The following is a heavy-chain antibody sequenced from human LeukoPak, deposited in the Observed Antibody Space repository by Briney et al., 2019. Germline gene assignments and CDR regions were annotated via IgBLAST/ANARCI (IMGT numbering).Heavy chain of an antibody. V-gene: IGHV3-23*01. Sequence: PGGSLRLSCVPSGFTFSSFAMTWVRQAPGKGLEWVSSISGSGGTTYYADSIKGRFTISRDSSKNMLYLQMNRLRAEDMAVYYCAKSPYFYNSGRYVDVWGKGTTVTVSS. CDR1: GFTFSSFA. J-gene: IGHJ6*03. D-gene: IGHD3-10*01. CDR3: AKSPYFYNSGRYVDV. CDR2: ISGSGGTT.